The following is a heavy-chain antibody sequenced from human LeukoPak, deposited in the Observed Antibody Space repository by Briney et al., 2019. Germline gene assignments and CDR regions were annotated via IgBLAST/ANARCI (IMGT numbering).Heavy chain of an antibody. CDR1: ALTFSIYW. V-gene: IGHV3-74*01. J-gene: IGHJ2*01. D-gene: IGHD2-15*01. CDR2: INSDGSGT. Sequence: GGSLRLSCAASALTFSIYWMHWVRQAPGKGLVWVSRINSDGSGTSYADSVKGRFTISGDNAKNTLYLQMNSLRAEDTAMYYCARGSDCSGGSCYSYWYFDLWGRGTLVTVSS. CDR3: ARGSDCSGGSCYSYWYFDL.